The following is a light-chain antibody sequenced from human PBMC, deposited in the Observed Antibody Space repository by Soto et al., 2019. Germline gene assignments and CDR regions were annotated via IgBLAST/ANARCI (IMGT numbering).Light chain of an antibody. Sequence: DIQMTQSPSSLSASVGDRVTITCRASQSISSYLNWYQQKPGKAPKLLIYAASSLQSGVPSRFSGSGSGTDFTLTISSLQPEDFATYDCQQSYSTPRTFRQGTKLEIK. V-gene: IGKV1-39*01. CDR1: QSISSY. CDR3: QQSYSTPRT. J-gene: IGKJ2*01. CDR2: AAS.